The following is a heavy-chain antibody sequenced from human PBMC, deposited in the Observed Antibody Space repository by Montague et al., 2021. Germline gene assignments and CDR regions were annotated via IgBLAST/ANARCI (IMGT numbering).Heavy chain of an antibody. CDR3: ARGRLATGDFDY. Sequence: TLSLTCTVSGDSLSSVGYSWTWIRQPPGKGPEWIGYMYYSGSTYYNPSLKSRVTISGDTSKNHFSLRLTSVTAADTAVYYCARGRLATGDFDYWGQGTLVTVSS. CDR1: GDSLSSVGYS. V-gene: IGHV4-31*03. J-gene: IGHJ4*02. CDR2: MYYSGST. D-gene: IGHD6-13*01.